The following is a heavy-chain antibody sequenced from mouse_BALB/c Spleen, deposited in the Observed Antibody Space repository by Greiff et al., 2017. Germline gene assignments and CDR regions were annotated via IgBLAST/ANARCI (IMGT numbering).Heavy chain of an antibody. CDR3: ARGADDYDERGAMDY. CDR1: GYTFTSYV. Sequence: VQLKQSGPELVKPGASVKMSCKASGYTFTSYVMHWVKQKPGQGLEWIGYINPYNDGTKYNEKFKGKATLTSDKSSSTAYMELSSLTSEDSAVYYCARGADDYDERGAMDYWGQGTSVTVSS. CDR2: INPYNDGT. V-gene: IGHV1-14*01. D-gene: IGHD2-4*01. J-gene: IGHJ4*01.